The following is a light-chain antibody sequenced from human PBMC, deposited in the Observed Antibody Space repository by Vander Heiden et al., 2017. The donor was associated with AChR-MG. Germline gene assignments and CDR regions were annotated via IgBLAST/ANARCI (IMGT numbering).Light chain of an antibody. J-gene: IGKJ2*01. V-gene: IGKV3-11*01. CDR3: QQRTNGHPPMYT. Sequence: EIVLTQSPVTLSLSPGERATLSCRASQSVSTYLAWYQRKPGQAPRLLIYDASTRATGSPDRFSGSGYGKDFTLTISTLEPEEFEVYYCQQRTNGHPPMYTFGQGTKLDIK. CDR2: DAS. CDR1: QSVSTY.